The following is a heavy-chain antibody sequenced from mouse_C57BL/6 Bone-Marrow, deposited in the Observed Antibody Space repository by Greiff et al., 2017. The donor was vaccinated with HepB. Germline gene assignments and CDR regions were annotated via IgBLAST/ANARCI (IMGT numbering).Heavy chain of an antibody. CDR3: ARPPLRNAMDY. V-gene: IGHV5-12*01. D-gene: IGHD1-1*01. J-gene: IGHJ4*01. CDR1: GFTFSDYY. CDR2: ISNGGGST. Sequence: EVMLVESGGGLVQPGGSLKLSCAASGFTFSDYYMYWVRQTPEKRLEWVAYISNGGGSTYYPDTVKGRFTISRDNAKNTLYLQMSRLKSEDTAMYYCARPPLRNAMDYWGQGTSVTVSS.